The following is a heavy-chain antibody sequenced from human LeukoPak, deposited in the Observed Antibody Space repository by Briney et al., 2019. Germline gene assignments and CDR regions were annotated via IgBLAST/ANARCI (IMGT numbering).Heavy chain of an antibody. CDR1: GFTVSSNY. Sequence: PGGSLRLSCAASGFTVSSNYMSWVRQAPGKGLEWVSVIYSGGSTYYADSVKGRFTISRDSSKNTLYLHMNSLRADDTAVYYCARDPYCSGGTCYPAPYYGMDVWGQGTTVTVSS. CDR2: IYSGGST. V-gene: IGHV3-66*01. D-gene: IGHD2-15*01. J-gene: IGHJ6*02. CDR3: ARDPYCSGGTCYPAPYYGMDV.